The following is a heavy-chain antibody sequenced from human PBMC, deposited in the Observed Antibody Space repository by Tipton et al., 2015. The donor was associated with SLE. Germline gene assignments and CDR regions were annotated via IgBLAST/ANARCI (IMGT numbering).Heavy chain of an antibody. Sequence: TLSLTCTLSGGSISSADYYWSWIRQHPGKGLEWIGYIYYTMSAYYNPSLKSRVIISLDTSKNHFSLKLSSVTAADTAVYYCARVPRTFYYDYSGHFDYWGPGTLVTVSS. J-gene: IGHJ4*02. D-gene: IGHD3-22*01. CDR2: IYYTMSA. CDR3: ARVPRTFYYDYSGHFDY. CDR1: GGSISSADYY. V-gene: IGHV4-31*03.